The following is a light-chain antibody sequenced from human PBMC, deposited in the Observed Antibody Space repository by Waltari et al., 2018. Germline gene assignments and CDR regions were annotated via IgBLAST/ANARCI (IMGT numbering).Light chain of an antibody. J-gene: IGLJ2*01. CDR1: SRYVGGYNY. V-gene: IGLV2-14*03. Sequence: QSALTQPASLSGSPGQSITISCTGTSRYVGGYNYVSSYQQHPGKATRLMIYDVSNRPSGVSTRFSGSKSGNTASLTISGLQAEDEADYHCSSYTSSSTLIFGGGTKLTVL. CDR2: DVS. CDR3: SSYTSSSTLI.